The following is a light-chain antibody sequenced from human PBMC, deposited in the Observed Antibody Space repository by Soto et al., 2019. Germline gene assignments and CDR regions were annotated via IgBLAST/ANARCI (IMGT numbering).Light chain of an antibody. J-gene: IGLJ1*01. Sequence: QSVLTQPPSMSGSPGQRVTISCTGTSANIGAGYDVHWYQQLPGMAPKLLIYGNNKRPSGVSDRFSGSKSGNSASLAITGLQAEDEADYYCQSYDSTQSGQYVLGTGTKVTVL. CDR3: QSYDSTQSGQYV. CDR1: SANIGAGYD. V-gene: IGLV1-40*01. CDR2: GNN.